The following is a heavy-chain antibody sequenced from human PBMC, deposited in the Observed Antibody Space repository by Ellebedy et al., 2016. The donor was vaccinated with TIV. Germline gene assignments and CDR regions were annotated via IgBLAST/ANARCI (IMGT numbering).Heavy chain of an antibody. CDR2: MNPNSGNT. J-gene: IGHJ3*02. V-gene: IGHV1-8*01. CDR3: ARRIGDWMAVVPADAFDI. CDR1: GYTFTSYD. Sequence: ASVKVSCXASGYTFTSYDINWVRQATGQELEWMGWMNPNSGNTGYAQKFQGRVTMTRNTSISTAYMELSSLRSEDTAVYYCARRIGDWMAVVPADAFDIWGQGTMVTVSS. D-gene: IGHD2-2*01.